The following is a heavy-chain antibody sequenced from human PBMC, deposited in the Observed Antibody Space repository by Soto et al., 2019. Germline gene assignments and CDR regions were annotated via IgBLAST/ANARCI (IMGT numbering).Heavy chain of an antibody. CDR3: ERDLEWNYVPERLDP. J-gene: IGHJ5*02. CDR1: GFTFSSYS. Sequence: SLRLSCAASGFTFSSYSMNWVRQAPGKGLEWVSYISSSSSTIYYADSVKGRFTISRDNAKNSLYLQMNSLRDEDTAVYYCERDLEWNYVPERLDPWGQGTLVTVYS. V-gene: IGHV3-48*02. CDR2: ISSSSSTI. D-gene: IGHD1-7*01.